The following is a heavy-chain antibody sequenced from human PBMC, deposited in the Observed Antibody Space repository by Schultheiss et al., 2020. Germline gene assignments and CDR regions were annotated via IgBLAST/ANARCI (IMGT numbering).Heavy chain of an antibody. D-gene: IGHD6-13*01. CDR1: GGSISSYY. Sequence: SETLSLTCTVSGGSISSYYWSWIRQPPGKGLEWIGYIYYSGSTYYNPSLKSRVTISVDTSKNQFSLKLSSVTAADTAVYYCARWEQLVWEGFYYYYYGMDVWGQGTTVTVSS. V-gene: IGHV4-59*08. J-gene: IGHJ6*02. CDR2: IYYSGST. CDR3: ARWEQLVWEGFYYYYYGMDV.